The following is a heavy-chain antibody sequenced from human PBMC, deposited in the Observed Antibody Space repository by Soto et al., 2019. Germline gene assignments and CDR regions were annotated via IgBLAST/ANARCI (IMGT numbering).Heavy chain of an antibody. J-gene: IGHJ4*02. CDR1: GFTLSSYW. D-gene: IGHD4-17*01. CDR2: IKQDGSQK. V-gene: IGHV3-7*01. Sequence: EVQLVESGGGLVQPGGSLRLSCAASGFTLSSYWMNWVRLAPGKGLEWVANIKQDGSQKNYVDSVKGRFTISRDNAKNSLYLQMSSLRAEDTAVYYCMTSVTTHDYWGQGTLLTVSS. CDR3: MTSVTTHDY.